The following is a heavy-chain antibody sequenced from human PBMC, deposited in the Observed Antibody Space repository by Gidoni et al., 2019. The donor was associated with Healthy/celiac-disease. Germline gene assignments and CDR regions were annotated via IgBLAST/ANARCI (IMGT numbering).Heavy chain of an antibody. CDR2: IYYSGST. V-gene: IGHV4-61*01. D-gene: IGHD3-22*01. CDR1: GGSVSSGSYY. J-gene: IGHJ3*02. CDR3: ARDPLNYYDSSGYSDLDAFDI. Sequence: KPSETLSLTCTVSGGSVSSGSYYWRWIRQPPGKGLEWIGYIYYSGSTNYNPSLKSRVTISVDTSKNQFSLKLSSVTAADTAVYYCARDPLNYYDSSGYSDLDAFDIWGQGTMVTVSS.